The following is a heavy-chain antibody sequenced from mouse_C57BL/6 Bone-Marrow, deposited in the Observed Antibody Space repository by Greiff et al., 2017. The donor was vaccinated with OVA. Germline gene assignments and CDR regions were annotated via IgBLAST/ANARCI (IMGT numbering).Heavy chain of an antibody. D-gene: IGHD1-1*01. Sequence: EVKVVESGGGLVKPGGSLKLSCAASGFTFSSYAMSWVRQTPEKRLEWVATISDGGSYTYYPDNVKGRFTISRDNAKNNLYLQMSHLKSEDTAMYYGAREVITTVVAPAYWGLGTLVTVSA. CDR3: AREVITTVVAPAY. J-gene: IGHJ3*01. CDR1: GFTFSSYA. V-gene: IGHV5-4*01. CDR2: ISDGGSYT.